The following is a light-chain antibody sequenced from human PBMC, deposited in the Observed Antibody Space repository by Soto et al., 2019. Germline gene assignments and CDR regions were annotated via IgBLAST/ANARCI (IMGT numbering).Light chain of an antibody. CDR1: QGINSD. Sequence: DIQLTQSPSFLSASVGDRVTITCRASQGINSDLAWYQQKPGKAPELLIYASSTLQSGVPSRFSGSGSGTEFTLTIMILEAEDFTTLYGQHLKSYPWTFGQGTKVELK. CDR2: ASS. J-gene: IGKJ1*01. V-gene: IGKV1-9*01. CDR3: QHLKSYPWT.